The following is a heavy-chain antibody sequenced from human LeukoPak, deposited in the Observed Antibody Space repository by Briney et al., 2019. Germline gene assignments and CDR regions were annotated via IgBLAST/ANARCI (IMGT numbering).Heavy chain of an antibody. V-gene: IGHV1-2*02. CDR2: INPNSGGT. Sequence: ASVKVSCKASGYTFTGYYMHWVRQAPGQGLEWMGWINPNSGGTNYAQKFQGRVTMTRDTSIGTAYMELSRLRSDDTAVYYCARDGYNQPVLTYWGQGTLVTVSS. J-gene: IGHJ4*02. D-gene: IGHD5-24*01. CDR1: GYTFTGYY. CDR3: ARDGYNQPVLTY.